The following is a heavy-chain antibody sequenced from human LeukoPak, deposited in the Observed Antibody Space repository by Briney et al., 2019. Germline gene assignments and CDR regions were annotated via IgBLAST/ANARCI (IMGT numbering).Heavy chain of an antibody. V-gene: IGHV3-21*01. J-gene: IGHJ4*02. CDR3: ARDSGSSWSHY. D-gene: IGHD6-13*01. Sequence: GGSLRLSCAASGFTFGSYSMNWVRQAPGKELEWVSSISSSSSYIYYADSVKGRFTISRDNAKNSLYLQMNSLRAEDTAVYYCARDSGSSWSHYWGQGTLVTVSS. CDR1: GFTFGSYS. CDR2: ISSSSSYI.